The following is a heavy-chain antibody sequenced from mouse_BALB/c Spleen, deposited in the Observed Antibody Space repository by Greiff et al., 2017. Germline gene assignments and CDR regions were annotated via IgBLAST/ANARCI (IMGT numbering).Heavy chain of an antibody. CDR2: INPDSSTI. J-gene: IGHJ4*01. CDR3: ARRGYYGSRGIDAMDY. CDR1: GFDFSRYW. Sequence: EVMLVESGGGLVQPGGSLKLSCAASGFDFSRYWMSWVRRAPGKGLEWIGEINPDSSTINYTPSLKDKFIISRDNAKNTLYLQMSKVRSEDTALYYCARRGYYGSRGIDAMDYWGQGTSVTVAS. D-gene: IGHD1-1*01. V-gene: IGHV4-1*02.